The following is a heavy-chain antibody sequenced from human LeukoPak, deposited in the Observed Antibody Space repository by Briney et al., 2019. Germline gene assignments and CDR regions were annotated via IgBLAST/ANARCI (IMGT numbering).Heavy chain of an antibody. Sequence: ASVKVSCKASGYTFTGYDINWVRQAAGQGLEWMGWMNPYTGDTGYAQKFQGRVTMTRNASVDTAYMERSGLRSEDTAVYYCTRGSLSGSSRDYWGQGTLVTVSS. CDR3: TRGSLSGSSRDY. CDR2: MNPYTGDT. V-gene: IGHV1-8*01. J-gene: IGHJ4*02. CDR1: GYTFTGYD. D-gene: IGHD1-26*01.